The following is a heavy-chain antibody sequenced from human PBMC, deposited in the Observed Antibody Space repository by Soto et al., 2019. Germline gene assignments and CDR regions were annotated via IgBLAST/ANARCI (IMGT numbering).Heavy chain of an antibody. D-gene: IGHD2-2*01. V-gene: IGHV3-21*01. CDR2: ISSSGGSV. CDR1: GFTFSTYS. Sequence: EVQLVESGGGLVKPGGSLRLSCAASGFTFSTYSMNWVRQAPGKGLEWVSSISSSGGSVSYAESVKGRFTISRDNAKNSQYLQMESPRAEETGVNYCARGRSINTNMDFWGQGTLVTVSS. J-gene: IGHJ4*02. CDR3: ARGRSINTNMDF.